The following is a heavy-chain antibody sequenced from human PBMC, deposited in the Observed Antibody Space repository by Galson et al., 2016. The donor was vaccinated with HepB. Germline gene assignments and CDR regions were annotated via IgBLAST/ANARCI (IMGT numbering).Heavy chain of an antibody. CDR3: ARMVFGETQIDYYGMDV. Sequence: PALVKPTQTLTLTCTFSGFSLSSSGMCVSWIRQTPGKALEWLALIDWADTKYYSTSLKTRLTISKDTSKNQLVLTMTNMDPLDTATYYCARMVFGETQIDYYGMDVWGQGTTLTVSS. D-gene: IGHD3-10*02. CDR2: IDWADTK. CDR1: GFSLSSSGMC. J-gene: IGHJ6*02. V-gene: IGHV2-70*01.